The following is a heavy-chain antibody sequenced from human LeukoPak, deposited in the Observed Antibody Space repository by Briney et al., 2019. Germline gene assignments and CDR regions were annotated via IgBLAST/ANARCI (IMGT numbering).Heavy chain of an antibody. D-gene: IGHD2-15*01. V-gene: IGHV1-46*01. J-gene: IGHJ3*02. Sequence: ASVKVSCKASGYTFTSYYMHWVRQAPGQGLEWMGIINPSGGSTSYAQKFQGRVTMTRDTSTSTVYMELSSLRSEDTAVYYCARVGVVAATPVVFDIWGQGTMVTVSS. CDR1: GYTFTSYY. CDR2: INPSGGST. CDR3: ARVGVVAATPVVFDI.